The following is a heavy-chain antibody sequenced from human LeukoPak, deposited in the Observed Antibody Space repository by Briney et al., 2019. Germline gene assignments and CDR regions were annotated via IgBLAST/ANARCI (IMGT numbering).Heavy chain of an antibody. CDR2: ISGSGGST. CDR1: GFTVSSNY. Sequence: GGSLRLSCAASGFTVSSNYMSWVRQAPGKGLEWVSAISGSGGSTYYADSVKGRFTISRDNSKNTLYLQMNSLRAEDTAVYYCATSCSSTSCYALDYWGQGTLVTVSS. CDR3: ATSCSSTSCYALDY. J-gene: IGHJ4*02. D-gene: IGHD2-2*01. V-gene: IGHV3-23*01.